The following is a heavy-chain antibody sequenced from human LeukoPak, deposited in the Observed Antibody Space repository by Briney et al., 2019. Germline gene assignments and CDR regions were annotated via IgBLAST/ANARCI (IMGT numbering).Heavy chain of an antibody. CDR1: GGTFSSYA. CDR3: ARAHSGECDY. Sequence: SVKVSCKASGGTFSSYAISWVRQAPGQGLEWMGRIIPILSIANYAQKFQGRVTITADKSTSTAYMELSSLRSEDKAVYYCARAHSGECDYWGEGTLVTVSS. D-gene: IGHD3-10*01. J-gene: IGHJ4*02. CDR2: IIPILSIA. V-gene: IGHV1-69*04.